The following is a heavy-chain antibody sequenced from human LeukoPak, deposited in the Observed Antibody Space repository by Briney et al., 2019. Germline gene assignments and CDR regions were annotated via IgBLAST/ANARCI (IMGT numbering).Heavy chain of an antibody. CDR2: ISGSGGST. Sequence: GGSLRLSCAASGFTFSSYAMSWVRQAPGKGLEWVSAISGSGGSTYYADSVKGRFTISRDNSQNTLYLQMNSLRAEDTAVYYCAKFPYYDFWSGYFFDYWGQGTLVTVSS. V-gene: IGHV3-23*01. CDR1: GFTFSSYA. CDR3: AKFPYYDFWSGYFFDY. D-gene: IGHD3-3*01. J-gene: IGHJ4*02.